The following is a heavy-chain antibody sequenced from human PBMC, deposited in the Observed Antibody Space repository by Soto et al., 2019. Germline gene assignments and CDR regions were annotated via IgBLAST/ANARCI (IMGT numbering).Heavy chain of an antibody. V-gene: IGHV3-48*02. CDR2: ISSSSSTI. Sequence: GGSLRLSCAASGFTFSSYSMNWVRQAPGKGLEWVSYISSSSSTIYYADSVKGRFTISRDNAKNSLYLQMNSLRDEDTAVYYCARDHYYDSSGYYSDYYYYGMDVWGQGTTVTVSS. CDR1: GFTFSSYS. CDR3: ARDHYYDSSGYYSDYYYYGMDV. J-gene: IGHJ6*02. D-gene: IGHD3-22*01.